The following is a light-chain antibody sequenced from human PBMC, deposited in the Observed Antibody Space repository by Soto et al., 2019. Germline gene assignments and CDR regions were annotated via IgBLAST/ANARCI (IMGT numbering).Light chain of an antibody. CDR1: QIVSSNY. CDR3: QQYGDSPRGT. Sequence: EVVLTQSPASLSLSPGERATLSCGASQIVSSNYLAWYQQKPGLAPRLLIYDASSRATGVPDRFRGSGSGTDFTLTINRLEPEDFAAYYCQQYGDSPRGTFGGGTKVEIK. CDR2: DAS. J-gene: IGKJ4*01. V-gene: IGKV3D-20*01.